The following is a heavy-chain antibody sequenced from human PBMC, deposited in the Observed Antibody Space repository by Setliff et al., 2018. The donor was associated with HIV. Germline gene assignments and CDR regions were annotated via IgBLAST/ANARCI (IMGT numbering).Heavy chain of an antibody. CDR3: AKHDFGEGSCFDP. J-gene: IGHJ5*02. V-gene: IGHV4-38-2*02. Sequence: SETLSLTCTVSGQFISDGYYWGWIRQPPGKGLEWIGSVYRSGKTYYNPSLKSRVTMSADTSKNQISLMLRSMTAADTAVYYCAKHDFGEGSCFDPWGQGSLVTVSS. D-gene: IGHD3-16*01. CDR1: GQFISDGYY. CDR2: VYRSGKT.